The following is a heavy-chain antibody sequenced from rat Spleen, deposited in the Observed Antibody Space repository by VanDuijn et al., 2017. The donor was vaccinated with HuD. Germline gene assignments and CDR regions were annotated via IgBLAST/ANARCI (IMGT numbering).Heavy chain of an antibody. CDR1: GFSLTSYY. D-gene: IGHD1-4*01. J-gene: IGHJ2*01. CDR2: IRSGGST. CDR3: ASGIHDY. V-gene: IGHV2-65*01. Sequence: QVQLKETGPGLVQPTQTLSITCTVSGFSLTSYYMQWVRQTPGKGLEWMGFIRSGGSTEYNSVIKSRLNISRDTSKDQVFLKMNSLQTEDTAVYFCASGIHDYWGQGVMVTVSS.